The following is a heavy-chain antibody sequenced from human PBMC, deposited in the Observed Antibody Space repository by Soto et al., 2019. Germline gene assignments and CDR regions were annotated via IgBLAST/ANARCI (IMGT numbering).Heavy chain of an antibody. CDR2: IIPIFGTA. D-gene: IGHD3-22*01. CDR1: GGTFSSYA. Sequence: SVKVSCKASGGTFSSYAISWVRQAPGQGLEWMGGIIPIFGTANYAQKFQGRVTITADESTSTAYMELSSLRSEDTAVYYCARSSGYYQYFDYWGQGTLVSVSS. J-gene: IGHJ4*02. V-gene: IGHV1-69*13. CDR3: ARSSGYYQYFDY.